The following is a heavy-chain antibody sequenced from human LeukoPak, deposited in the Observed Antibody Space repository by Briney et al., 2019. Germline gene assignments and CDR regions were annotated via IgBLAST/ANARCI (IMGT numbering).Heavy chain of an antibody. D-gene: IGHD3-22*01. V-gene: IGHV3-30*02. Sequence: PGGSLRLSCAASGFTFSSYGMHWVRQAPGKGPEWVAFIRYDGSNKYYADSVKGRFTISRDNSKNTLYLQMNSLRAEDTAVYYCAKDRYYYDSSGGEPRYYFDYWGQGTLVTVSS. CDR1: GFTFSSYG. CDR3: AKDRYYYDSSGGEPRYYFDY. J-gene: IGHJ4*02. CDR2: IRYDGSNK.